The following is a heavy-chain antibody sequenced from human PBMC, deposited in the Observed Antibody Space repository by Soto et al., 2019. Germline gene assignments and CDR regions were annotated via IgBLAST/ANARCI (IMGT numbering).Heavy chain of an antibody. CDR3: ARFGFTHSVDY. CDR2: ISYDGSNK. CDR1: GFTFSSYA. V-gene: IGHV3-30-3*01. J-gene: IGHJ4*02. Sequence: PGGSLRLSCAASGFTFSSYAMHWVRQAPGKGLEWVAVISYDGSNKYYADSVKGRFTISRDNSKNTLYLQMNSLRAEDTAVYYCARFGFTHSVDYWGQGTLVTVSS. D-gene: IGHD3-16*01.